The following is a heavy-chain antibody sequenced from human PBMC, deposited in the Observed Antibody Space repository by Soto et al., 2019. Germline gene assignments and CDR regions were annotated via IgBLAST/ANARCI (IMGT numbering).Heavy chain of an antibody. CDR3: ARGGGYCTPTSCAIDS. D-gene: IGHD2-8*01. Sequence: GGSLRLSCVASRFDFSSYEMSWFRQAAVKGLEWVSRVSLTGDRTNYAGSVKGRFTVSRDNFKNALYLEMDSLRPDDTAIYYCARGGGYCTPTSCAIDSWGRGTPVTVSS. V-gene: IGHV3-23*01. J-gene: IGHJ4*02. CDR1: RFDFSSYE. CDR2: VSLTGDRT.